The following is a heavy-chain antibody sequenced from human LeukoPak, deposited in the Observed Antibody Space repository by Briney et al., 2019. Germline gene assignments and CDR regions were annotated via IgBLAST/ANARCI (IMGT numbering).Heavy chain of an antibody. CDR1: GGSVSSGSYY. J-gene: IGHJ4*02. V-gene: IGHV4-61*01. CDR2: IYYSGST. Sequence: SETLSLTCTVSGGSVSSGSYYWSWIRQPPGKGLEWIGYIYYSGSTNYNPSLKSRVTISVDTSNNQFSLKLSSVAAADTAVYYCARDNFTGLSRRGFDYWGQGTLVTVSS. D-gene: IGHD1-14*01. CDR3: ARDNFTGLSRRGFDY.